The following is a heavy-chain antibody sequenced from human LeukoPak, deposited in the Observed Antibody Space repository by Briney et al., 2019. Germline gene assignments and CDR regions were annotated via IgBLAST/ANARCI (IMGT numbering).Heavy chain of an antibody. CDR2: ISYDGSNK. Sequence: GWSLRLSCAASGFTFSSYAMHWVRQAPGKGLEWVAVISYDGSNKYYADSVKGRFTISRDNSKNTLYLQMNSLRAEDTAVYYCARVMLLWFGESLAFDIWGQGTMVTVSS. J-gene: IGHJ3*02. CDR3: ARVMLLWFGESLAFDI. D-gene: IGHD3-10*01. V-gene: IGHV3-30-3*01. CDR1: GFTFSSYA.